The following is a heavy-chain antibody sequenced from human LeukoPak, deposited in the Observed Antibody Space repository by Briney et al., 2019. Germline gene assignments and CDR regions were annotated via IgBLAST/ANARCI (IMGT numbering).Heavy chain of an antibody. J-gene: IGHJ4*02. D-gene: IGHD4-23*01. Sequence: SGPTLVRPTQTLTLTCTFSGFSLSTSEVGVGWIRQPPGKALEWLAVTYWDDDERYSPSLKSRLTITKDTSKNQVVLTMTNMDPVDTATYYCAHSCGGGNSAYFDYWGQGTLVTVSS. CDR1: GFSLSTSEVG. V-gene: IGHV2-5*02. CDR3: AHSCGGGNSAYFDY. CDR2: TYWDDDE.